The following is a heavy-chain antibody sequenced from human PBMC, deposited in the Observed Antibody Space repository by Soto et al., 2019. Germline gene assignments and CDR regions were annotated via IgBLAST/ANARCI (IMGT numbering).Heavy chain of an antibody. V-gene: IGHV3-23*01. CDR3: AKARRFSAIRYGDFYFDY. CDR2: ISGSGGST. J-gene: IGHJ4*02. CDR1: GFTFSSYG. D-gene: IGHD4-17*01. Sequence: GGSLRLSWAASGFTFSSYGRSWVRQAPGKGEEWVSAISGSGGSTYYADSVKRRFTISRDNSKNTLYLQMNSLRAEDTAVYYCAKARRFSAIRYGDFYFDYWGQGTLVTVSS.